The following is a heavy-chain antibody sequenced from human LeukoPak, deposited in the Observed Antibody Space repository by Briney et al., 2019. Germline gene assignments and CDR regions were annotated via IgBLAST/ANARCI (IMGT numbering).Heavy chain of an antibody. CDR1: GFTFSNYD. J-gene: IGHJ4*02. CDR2: IDGRGDNT. Sequence: PGGTLRLSCAASGFTFSNYDMIWVGQAPGKGLEWVSAIDGRGDNTYYADSVKGRLTISRDNSKNTLYLQLNSLRDTAIYYCAKGRVATPFDYWGQGTLVTVSS. V-gene: IGHV3-23*01. D-gene: IGHD5-12*01. CDR3: AKGRVATPFDY.